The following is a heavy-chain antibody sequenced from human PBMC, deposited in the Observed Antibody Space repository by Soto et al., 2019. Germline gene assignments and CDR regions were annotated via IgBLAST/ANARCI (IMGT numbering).Heavy chain of an antibody. CDR3: ARQARTVTRDPYYYGMDV. Sequence: QLQLQESGPGLMKPSETLSLTCTVSGGSISSSSFYWGWIRQPPGKGLEWIGSVYYGGSTYYNPSPEWRVTISVHTSKNQFPLRLSSVTAADTAMYYCARQARTVTRDPYYYGMDVWGQGTTVTVSS. CDR1: GGSISSSSFY. CDR2: VYYGGST. J-gene: IGHJ6*02. V-gene: IGHV4-39*01. D-gene: IGHD4-4*01.